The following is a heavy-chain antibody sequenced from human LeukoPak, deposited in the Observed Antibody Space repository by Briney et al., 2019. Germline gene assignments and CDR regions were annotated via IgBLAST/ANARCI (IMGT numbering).Heavy chain of an antibody. Sequence: SQTLSLTCTVSGGSISRGGYYWCWIRQHPGKGLEGIGYIYYSGSTYYNPSLKSPVTISVDTSKNQFSLKLSSVTAADTAVYYCASHPRTNYYFDYWGQGTLVTVSS. CDR3: ASHPRTNYYFDY. CDR1: GGSISRGGYY. D-gene: IGHD1-1*01. V-gene: IGHV4-31*01. J-gene: IGHJ4*02. CDR2: IYYSGST.